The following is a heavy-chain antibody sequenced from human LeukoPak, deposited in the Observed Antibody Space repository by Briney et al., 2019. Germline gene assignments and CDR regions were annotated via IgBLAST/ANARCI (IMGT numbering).Heavy chain of an antibody. J-gene: IGHJ6*03. CDR3: ARSPGDSRYYYYYMDV. D-gene: IGHD3-10*01. Sequence: SGTLSLTCTVSGGSISSYYWGWIRQPPGKGLEWIGYIYYSGSTNYNPSLKSRVTISVDTSKNQFSLKLSSVTAADTAVYYCARSPGDSRYYYYYMDVWGKGTTVTVSS. V-gene: IGHV4-59*01. CDR2: IYYSGST. CDR1: GGSISSYY.